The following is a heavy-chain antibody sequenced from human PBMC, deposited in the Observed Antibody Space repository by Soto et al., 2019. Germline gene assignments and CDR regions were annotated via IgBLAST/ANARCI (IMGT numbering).Heavy chain of an antibody. CDR1: GYTFTSYY. Sequence: GASVKVSCKASGYTFTSYYMHWVRQAPGQGLEWMGIINPSGGSTSYAQKFQGRVTMTRDTSTSTVYMELSSLRSEDTAVYYCATWPVRLGYSGHIIFDYWGQGTLVTVSS. V-gene: IGHV1-46*03. CDR3: ATWPVRLGYSGHIIFDY. CDR2: INPSGGST. D-gene: IGHD5-12*01. J-gene: IGHJ4*02.